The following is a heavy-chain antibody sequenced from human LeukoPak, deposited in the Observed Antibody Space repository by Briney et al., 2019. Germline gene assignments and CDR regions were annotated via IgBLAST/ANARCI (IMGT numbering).Heavy chain of an antibody. Sequence: PGGSLRLSCAASGFTLSGYWMHWVRQAPGKGLVWVSRINNDGTSTIYADSVKGRFTISRDNAKNTLYLQMNRLRAEDTAIYYCARDQSGTTLDYWGQGTLVTVSS. CDR3: ARDQSGTTLDY. V-gene: IGHV3-74*01. J-gene: IGHJ4*02. CDR2: INNDGTST. CDR1: GFTLSGYW. D-gene: IGHD1-1*01.